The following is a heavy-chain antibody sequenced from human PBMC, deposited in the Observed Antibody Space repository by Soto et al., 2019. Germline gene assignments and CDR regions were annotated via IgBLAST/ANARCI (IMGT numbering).Heavy chain of an antibody. J-gene: IGHJ4*02. CDR2: IWYDGSNK. Sequence: QVQLVESGGGVVQPGRSLRLSCAASGFTFSRYGMHWVRQAPGKGLEWVAVIWYDGSNKYYADSVKGRFTISRDNSKNTLYLQMNSLRAEDTAVYYCARTPKSSPYYFDYWGQGTLVTVSS. V-gene: IGHV3-33*01. CDR1: GFTFSRYG. CDR3: ARTPKSSPYYFDY.